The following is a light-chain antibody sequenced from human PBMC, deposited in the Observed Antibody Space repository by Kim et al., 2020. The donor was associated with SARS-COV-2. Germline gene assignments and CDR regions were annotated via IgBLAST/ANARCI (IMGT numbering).Light chain of an antibody. CDR3: FSYAGSTYV. J-gene: IGLJ1*01. CDR1: SSDVGGYNY. CDR2: EVN. Sequence: PGQSFTISCTGTSSDVGGYNYVSWYQQHPGKAPKLMIYEVNKRPSGVPDRFSGSKSGSTASLTVSGLQAEDEADYYCFSYAGSTYVFGTGTKVTVL. V-gene: IGLV2-8*01.